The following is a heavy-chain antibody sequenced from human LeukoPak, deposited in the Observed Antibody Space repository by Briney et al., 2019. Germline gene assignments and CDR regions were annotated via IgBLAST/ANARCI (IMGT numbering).Heavy chain of an antibody. CDR2: INHSGST. J-gene: IGHJ4*02. V-gene: IGHV4-34*01. D-gene: IGHD3-10*01. Sequence: SETLSLTCAVYGGSFSGYYWSWLRQPPGKGLEWIGEINHSGSTNYNPSLKSRITISVDTSKNQFSLKLSSVTAADTAVYYCASWSYGSAAGQDYWGQGTLVTVSS. CDR1: GGSFSGYY. CDR3: ASWSYGSAAGQDY.